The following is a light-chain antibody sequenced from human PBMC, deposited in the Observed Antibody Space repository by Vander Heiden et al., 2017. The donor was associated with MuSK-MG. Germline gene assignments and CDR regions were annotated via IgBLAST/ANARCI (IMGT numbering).Light chain of an antibody. J-gene: IGKJ2*03. CDR1: QSLTSS. CDR3: QQDYYWPYS. CDR2: SAS. Sequence: EIVMTQSPATLSVSPGERATLSCRASQSLTSSLAWYQQKPGQAPRLLIYSASTRATGIPARFSGSGSGTEFTLTISSLQSEDFAVYYCQQDYYWPYSFGQGTKLEI. V-gene: IGKV3-15*01.